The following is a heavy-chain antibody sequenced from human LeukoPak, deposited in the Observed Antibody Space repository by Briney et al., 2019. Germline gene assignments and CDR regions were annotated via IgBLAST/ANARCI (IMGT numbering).Heavy chain of an antibody. D-gene: IGHD1-14*01. V-gene: IGHV3-23*01. CDR3: VKGGDAYTNRPDY. J-gene: IGHJ4*02. Sequence: PGGSLRLSCAASGFTFSSYAMTWVRQAPGKGLEWVSGISGSGGKTYYADSVKGRFTISRDNSKNTLYLQMNSLRADDTAVYYCVKGGDAYTNRPDYWGQGTLVTVSS. CDR1: GFTFSSYA. CDR2: ISGSGGKT.